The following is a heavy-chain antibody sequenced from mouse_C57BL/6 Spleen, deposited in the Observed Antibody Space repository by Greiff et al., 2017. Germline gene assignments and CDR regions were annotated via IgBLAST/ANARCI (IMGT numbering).Heavy chain of an antibody. Sequence: VQLQQSGAELVRPGTSVKVSCKASGYAFTNYLIEWVKQRPGQGLEWIGVINPGSGGTNYNEKFKGKATLTADKSSSTAYMQLSSLTSEDSAVYFCARSDGYYEGYWGQGTTLTVSS. CDR3: ARSDGYYEGY. V-gene: IGHV1-54*01. CDR2: INPGSGGT. J-gene: IGHJ2*01. D-gene: IGHD2-3*01. CDR1: GYAFTNYL.